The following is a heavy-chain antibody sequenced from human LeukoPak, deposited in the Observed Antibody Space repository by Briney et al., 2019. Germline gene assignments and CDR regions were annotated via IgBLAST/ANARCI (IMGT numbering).Heavy chain of an antibody. CDR1: GFTFSSYE. CDR2: TSSSGSTI. J-gene: IGHJ6*03. V-gene: IGHV3-48*03. D-gene: IGHD6-13*01. Sequence: GGSLRLSCAASGFTFSSYEMNWVRQAPGKGLEWVSYTSSSGSTIYYADSVKGRFTISRDNAKNSLYLQMNSLRAEDTAVYYCAREPGSSSFSKNYYYYMDVWGKGTTVTISS. CDR3: AREPGSSSFSKNYYYYMDV.